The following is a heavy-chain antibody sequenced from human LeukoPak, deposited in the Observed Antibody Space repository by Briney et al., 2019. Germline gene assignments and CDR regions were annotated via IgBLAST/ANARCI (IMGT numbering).Heavy chain of an antibody. D-gene: IGHD3-16*01. Sequence: ASVKVSCKPSVYTFTSYGISWVRQAPGQGLEWMGWISAYNGNTDYAQKVQGRITLTTDTSTTTAYMDLRSLRSDDTAVYYCARGEDFDYWGQGTLVTVSS. V-gene: IGHV1-18*01. J-gene: IGHJ4*02. CDR1: VYTFTSYG. CDR3: ARGEDFDY. CDR2: ISAYNGNT.